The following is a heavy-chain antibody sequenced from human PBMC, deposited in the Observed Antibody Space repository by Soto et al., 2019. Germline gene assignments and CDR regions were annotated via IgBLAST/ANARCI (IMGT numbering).Heavy chain of an antibody. D-gene: IGHD3-22*01. CDR3: ARTGYDRSGYFVEYYFDY. CDR1: GFTFSKYA. Sequence: SLRLSCASSGFTFSKYAMHWVRQALGTLLEWVAVISNDGSNPYYADSVKGRFTISRDNSKNTLYLQMNSLREEDTAVYYCARTGYDRSGYFVEYYFDYWGQGTLVTVSS. V-gene: IGHV3-30-3*01. CDR2: ISNDGSNP. J-gene: IGHJ4*02.